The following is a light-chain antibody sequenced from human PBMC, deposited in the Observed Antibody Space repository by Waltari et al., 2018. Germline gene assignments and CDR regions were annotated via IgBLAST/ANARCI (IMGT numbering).Light chain of an antibody. V-gene: IGKV1-5*03. CDR2: KAS. CDR1: QSINNW. Sequence: DIQMTQSPSTLSASVGDRVTITRRASQSINNWLDSYQQKPGEAHKLLLYKASSLESGVPSSFGGSGSGTEFTLTISSLQADDFATYYCQQYNNLWTFGQGTKVEIK. J-gene: IGKJ1*01. CDR3: QQYNNLWT.